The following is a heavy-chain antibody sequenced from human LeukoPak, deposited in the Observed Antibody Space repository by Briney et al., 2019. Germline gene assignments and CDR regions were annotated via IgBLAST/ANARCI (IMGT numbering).Heavy chain of an antibody. Sequence: PGGSLRLSCAASGFTVTSNYMSWVRQAPGKGLEWVSVIYSGGTTNYADSVKGRFTISRDNSKNTLYLQMNSLRAEDTAVYYCVRSAFLTTEFYFDYWGHGTLVTVSS. V-gene: IGHV3-66*01. D-gene: IGHD4-11*01. CDR2: IYSGGTT. J-gene: IGHJ4*01. CDR1: GFTVTSNY. CDR3: VRSAFLTTEFYFDY.